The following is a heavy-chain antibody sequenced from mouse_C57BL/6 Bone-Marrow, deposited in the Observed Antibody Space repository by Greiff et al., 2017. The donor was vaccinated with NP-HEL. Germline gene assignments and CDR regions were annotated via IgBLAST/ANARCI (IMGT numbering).Heavy chain of an antibody. V-gene: IGHV1-54*01. CDR3: ARRGDYEDFDY. J-gene: IGHJ2*01. CDR1: GYAFTNYL. Sequence: VQLQQSGAELVRPGTSVKVSCKASGYAFTNYLIEWVKQRPGQGLEWIGVINPGSGGTNYNEKFKGKATLTADKSSSTAYMQLSSLTSEDSAVYFCARRGDYEDFDYGGQGTTLTVSS. CDR2: INPGSGGT. D-gene: IGHD2-4*01.